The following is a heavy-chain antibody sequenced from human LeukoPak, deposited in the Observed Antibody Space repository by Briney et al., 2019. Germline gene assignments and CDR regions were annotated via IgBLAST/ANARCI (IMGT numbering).Heavy chain of an antibody. V-gene: IGHV4-34*01. Sequence: PSETLSLTCAVYGGSFSGYYWSWIRQPPGKGLEWIGEINHSGSTNYNPSLKSRVTISVDTSKNQFSLKLSSVTAADTAVYYCASDSSGWYTYFDYWGQGTLVTVSS. D-gene: IGHD6-19*01. J-gene: IGHJ4*02. CDR2: INHSGST. CDR3: ASDSSGWYTYFDY. CDR1: GGSFSGYY.